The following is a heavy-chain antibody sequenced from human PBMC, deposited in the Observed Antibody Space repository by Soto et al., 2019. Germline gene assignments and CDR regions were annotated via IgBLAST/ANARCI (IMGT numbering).Heavy chain of an antibody. CDR1: GGSMRNYF. CDR2: IHYSGTT. CDR3: AAGEASSRNLAPYYLDF. V-gene: IGHV4-59*01. Sequence: PSETLSLTCTVSGGSMRNYFWTWIRQPPGKGLEWIGYIHYSGTTSFFPSYNPSLMSRVTISEDTSKNQFSLKLLSVTTADTAVYFCAAGEASSRNLAPYYLDFWGQGTLVTVSS. D-gene: IGHD6-13*01. J-gene: IGHJ4*02.